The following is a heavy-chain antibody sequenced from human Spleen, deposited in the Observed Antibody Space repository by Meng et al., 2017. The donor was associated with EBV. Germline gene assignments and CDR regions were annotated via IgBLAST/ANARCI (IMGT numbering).Heavy chain of an antibody. Sequence: HVRLQQWGAGLLKPSETLSLTCAVYGGSFSDYYWSWIRQPPGKGLEWIGEIDHRGSPNYNPSLMSRVTISLDTSRNHFSLELTSVTDADTAVYYCARGDDYRYAYWGQGTLVTVSS. D-gene: IGHD3-16*01. CDR3: ARGDDYRYAY. V-gene: IGHV4-34*01. CDR1: GGSFSDYY. J-gene: IGHJ4*02. CDR2: IDHRGSP.